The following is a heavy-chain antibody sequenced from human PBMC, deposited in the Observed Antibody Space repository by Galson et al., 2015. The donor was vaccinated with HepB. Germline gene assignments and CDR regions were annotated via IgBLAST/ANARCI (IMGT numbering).Heavy chain of an antibody. J-gene: IGHJ4*02. CDR2: INHSGST. Sequence: LSLTCAVYGGSFSGYYWSWIRQPPGKGLEWIGEINHSGSTNYNPSLKSRVTISVDTSKNQFSLKLSSVTAADTAVYYCARAFGPAPDYWGQGTLVTVSS. V-gene: IGHV4-34*01. D-gene: IGHD3-16*01. CDR3: ARAFGPAPDY. CDR1: GGSFSGYY.